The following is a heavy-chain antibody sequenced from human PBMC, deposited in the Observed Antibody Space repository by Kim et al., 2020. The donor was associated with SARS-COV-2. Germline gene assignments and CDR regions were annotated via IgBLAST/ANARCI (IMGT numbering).Heavy chain of an antibody. CDR3: ARSRGYYNYYCCGRDV. D-gene: IGHD3-22*01. J-gene: IGHJ6*01. CDR1: GFTFSSYC. CDR2: ISSGGTST. Sequence: GGSLRLSCAASGFTFSSYCMNWVRQAPGKGLVWVAGISSGGTSTYYADSVKGRFTISRDNAKNTLYLQMKSLRAEDTAVYYCARSRGYYNYYCCGRDVGG. V-gene: IGHV3-74*01.